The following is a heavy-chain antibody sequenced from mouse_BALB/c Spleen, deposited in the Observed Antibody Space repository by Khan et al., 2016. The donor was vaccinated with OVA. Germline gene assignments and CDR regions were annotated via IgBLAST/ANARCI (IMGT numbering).Heavy chain of an antibody. CDR3: ARRDYYAYYWYFDV. V-gene: IGHV1-18*01. D-gene: IGHD1-2*01. J-gene: IGHJ1*01. Sequence: EVQLQQSGPELVKPGASVKISCKTSGYTFTEYTIHWVKQSHGKSLEWIGRFNPNNGGAHYNQKFKGKATLTVDKSSSKAYMELRSLTSEDSAVYYCARRDYYAYYWYFDVWGAGTTVTVSS. CDR1: GYTFTEYT. CDR2: FNPNNGGA.